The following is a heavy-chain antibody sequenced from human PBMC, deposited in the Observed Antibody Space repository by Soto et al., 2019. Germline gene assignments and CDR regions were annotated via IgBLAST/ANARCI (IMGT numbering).Heavy chain of an antibody. CDR3: ARDRVESGYPEYFQH. CDR2: IYSGGST. Sequence: EVQLVESGGGLIQPGGSLRLSCAASGFTVSSNYMGWVRQAPGKGLEWVSVIYSGGSTYYADSVKGRFTISRDNSKNTLYLQMNSLRAEDTAVYYCARDRVESGYPEYFQHWGQGNLVTVSS. D-gene: IGHD3-22*01. V-gene: IGHV3-53*01. J-gene: IGHJ1*01. CDR1: GFTVSSNY.